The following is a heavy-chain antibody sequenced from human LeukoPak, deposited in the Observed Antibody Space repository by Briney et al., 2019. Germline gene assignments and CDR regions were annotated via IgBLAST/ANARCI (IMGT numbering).Heavy chain of an antibody. CDR2: IDWDDDK. CDR3: ARTTTAVGAEPFDY. CDR1: GFSLSTTGMC. V-gene: IGHV2-70*11. D-gene: IGHD1-26*01. J-gene: IGHJ4*02. Sequence: SGPALVQPTPPLTLTCTFSGFSLSTTGMCASWIRQPPAKALEWLTRIDWDDDKYYSTSLKTRLTISKDTSKNQVVLTMTNMDPVDTATYYCARTTTAVGAEPFDYWGQGTLVTVSS.